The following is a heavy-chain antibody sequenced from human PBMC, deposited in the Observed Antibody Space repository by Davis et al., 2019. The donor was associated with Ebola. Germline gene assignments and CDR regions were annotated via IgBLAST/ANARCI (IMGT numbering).Heavy chain of an antibody. D-gene: IGHD1-26*01. Sequence: ASVKVSCKASSYTFTSYGISWVRQASGQGLEWMGWISAYNGNTNYAQKLQGRVTMATDTSRSTAYMELRSLRSDDTAVYYCAREAGATTRIYDSWGQGTLVTVSS. CDR1: SYTFTSYG. J-gene: IGHJ5*01. V-gene: IGHV1-18*01. CDR2: ISAYNGNT. CDR3: AREAGATTRIYDS.